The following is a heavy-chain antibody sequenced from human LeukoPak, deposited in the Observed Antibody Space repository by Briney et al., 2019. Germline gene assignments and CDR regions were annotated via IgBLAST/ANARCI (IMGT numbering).Heavy chain of an antibody. CDR2: IYSGGFT. CDR1: GFTVSGNY. Sequence: GGSLRLSCAASGFTVSGNYMTCVRQAPGKGLEWVSVIYSGGFTYYADSVKGRFTISRDNSKNMSYLQMNSLRAEDTAVYYCARDYYGSGSVWGQGTTVTVSS. V-gene: IGHV3-53*01. D-gene: IGHD3-10*01. J-gene: IGHJ6*02. CDR3: ARDYYGSGSV.